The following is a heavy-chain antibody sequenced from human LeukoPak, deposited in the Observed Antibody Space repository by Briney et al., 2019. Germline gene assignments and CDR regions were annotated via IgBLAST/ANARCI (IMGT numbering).Heavy chain of an antibody. CDR1: GGSISSGDYY. Sequence: SETLSLTCTVSGGSISSGDYYWSWIRQPPGKGLEWIGYIYYSGSTYYNPSLKSRVTISVDTSKNQFSLKLSSVTAADTAVYYCARLTFHYDGSGYYFDYWGQRTLVTVSS. V-gene: IGHV4-30-4*08. J-gene: IGHJ4*02. CDR3: ARLTFHYDGSGYYFDY. CDR2: IYYSGST. D-gene: IGHD3-22*01.